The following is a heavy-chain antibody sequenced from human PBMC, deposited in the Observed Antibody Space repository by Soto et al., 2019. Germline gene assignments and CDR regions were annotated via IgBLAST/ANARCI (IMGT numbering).Heavy chain of an antibody. CDR1: GGSVSSGSYY. J-gene: IGHJ4*02. V-gene: IGHV4-61*01. D-gene: IGHD1-26*01. Sequence: QVQLQESGPGLVKPSETLSLTCTVSGGSVSSGSYYWSWIRQPPGKGLEWIGYIYYSGSTNYNPSLKSRVTISVDTSKNQFSLKLSSVTAADTAVYYCARGGVGATGYWGQGTLVTVSS. CDR2: IYYSGST. CDR3: ARGGVGATGY.